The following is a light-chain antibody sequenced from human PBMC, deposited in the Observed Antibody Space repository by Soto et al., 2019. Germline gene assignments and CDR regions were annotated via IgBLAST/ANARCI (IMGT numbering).Light chain of an antibody. CDR2: DIS. CDR3: QQSYHNPT. CDR1: QSVFNY. V-gene: IGKV1-39*01. Sequence: DIQMTQSPSSLSASVGGRVTITCRASQSVFNYLHWYQQKPGRAPNLLIYDISTLQRGVPSRFSGSGSGTDFTLTISSLQHEDFATYYCQQSYHNPTFGQGTKVDIK. J-gene: IGKJ1*01.